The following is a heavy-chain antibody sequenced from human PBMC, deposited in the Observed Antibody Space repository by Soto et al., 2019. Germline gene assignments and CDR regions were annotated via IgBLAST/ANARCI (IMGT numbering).Heavy chain of an antibody. CDR2: ISYDGSNK. J-gene: IGHJ4*02. V-gene: IGHV3-30*04. CDR1: GFTFSSYA. Sequence: GVSLRLSCAASGFTFSSYAMHWVRQAPGKGLEWVAVISYDGSNKYYADSVKGRFTISRDNSKNTLYLQMNSLRAEDTAVYYCARDVTGGGDYWGQGTLVTVSS. CDR3: ARDVTGGGDY. D-gene: IGHD7-27*01.